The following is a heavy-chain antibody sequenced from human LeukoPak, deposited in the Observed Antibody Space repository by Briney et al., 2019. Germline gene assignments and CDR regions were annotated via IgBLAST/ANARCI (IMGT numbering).Heavy chain of an antibody. CDR1: GFTFTSSA. CDR2: IVVGSGNT. CDR3: AADPLYSYGLGY. Sequence: SVKVSCKASGFTFTSSAVQWVRQARGQRLEWIGWIVVGSGNTNYAQKFQERVTITRDMSTSTAYMELSSLRSEDTAVYYCAADPLYSYGLGYWGQGTMVTVSS. V-gene: IGHV1-58*01. D-gene: IGHD5-18*01. J-gene: IGHJ4*02.